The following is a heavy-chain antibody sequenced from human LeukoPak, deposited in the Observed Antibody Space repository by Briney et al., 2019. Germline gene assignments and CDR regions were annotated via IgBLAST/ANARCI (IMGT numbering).Heavy chain of an antibody. CDR1: GGTFSSYA. D-gene: IGHD2-8*02. CDR2: IIPIFGTA. Sequence: ASVKVSCKASGGTFSSYAISWVRQAPGQGLEWMGGIIPIFGTANYAQKFQGRVTITTDESTSTAYMELSSLRSDDTAVYYCAICQAGYISGGYYFDHWGQGTLVTVSS. V-gene: IGHV1-69*05. J-gene: IGHJ4*02. CDR3: AICQAGYISGGYYFDH.